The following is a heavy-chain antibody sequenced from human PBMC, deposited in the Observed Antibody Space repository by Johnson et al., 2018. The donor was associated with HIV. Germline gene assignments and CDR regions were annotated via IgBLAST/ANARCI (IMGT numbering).Heavy chain of an antibody. CDR3: ARVSGSGADYYEILNDAFDI. CDR1: GFTFSSYA. J-gene: IGHJ3*02. V-gene: IGHV3-30-3*01. CDR2: ISYDGSNN. D-gene: IGHD3-22*01. Sequence: QVQLVESGGGVVQPGRSLRLSCAASGFTFSSYAMHWVRQAPGKGLEWVAVISYDGSNNYYADSVKGRFTLSRDNSKNTLYLQMNSLRAEDTAIYYCARVSGSGADYYEILNDAFDIWGQGTMVTVSS.